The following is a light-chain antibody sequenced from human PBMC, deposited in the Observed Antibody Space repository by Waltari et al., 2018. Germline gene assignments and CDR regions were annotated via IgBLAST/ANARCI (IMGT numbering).Light chain of an antibody. CDR3: GTWDSSLSGAV. J-gene: IGLJ7*01. CDR2: EDT. V-gene: IGLV1-51*02. Sequence: QSVLTQPPSVSAAPGQRVTISCSGGRSNIGNNYVSCYRQFPGTAPKLLIYEDTERPSGFAGRFPVSKSGTSATLDITGLQAGDEADYYCGTWDSSLSGAVFGGGTHLTVL. CDR1: RSNIGNNY.